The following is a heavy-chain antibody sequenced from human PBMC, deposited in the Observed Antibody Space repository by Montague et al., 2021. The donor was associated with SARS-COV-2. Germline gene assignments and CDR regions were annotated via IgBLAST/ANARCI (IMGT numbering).Heavy chain of an antibody. CDR1: GASVSSSD. CDR3: ASGTMTSDAFDI. V-gene: IGHV4-59*02. D-gene: IGHD1-14*01. Sequence: SETLSLTCTVSGASVSSSDWGWIRQSPGKGLEWIGYFYSVGSTDYNPSLKSRVTISRDTSKNQFSLKVRSVTAADTAVYYCASGTMTSDAFDIWGQGTMVTVSS. J-gene: IGHJ3*02. CDR2: FYSVGST.